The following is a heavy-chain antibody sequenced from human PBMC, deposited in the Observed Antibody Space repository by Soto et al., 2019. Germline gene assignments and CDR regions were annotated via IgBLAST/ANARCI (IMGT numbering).Heavy chain of an antibody. CDR2: IFPVDAET. Sequence: GASLKISCQGSGYNFATHWIGWVRHKAGKGLEWMGIIFPVDAETRYSPSFQGHITISADKSISIAYLRWSSLKASDTGMYYCATPGGFGMDVWGQGTTVTVSS. D-gene: IGHD5-12*01. V-gene: IGHV5-51*01. J-gene: IGHJ6*02. CDR3: ATPGGFGMDV. CDR1: GYNFATHW.